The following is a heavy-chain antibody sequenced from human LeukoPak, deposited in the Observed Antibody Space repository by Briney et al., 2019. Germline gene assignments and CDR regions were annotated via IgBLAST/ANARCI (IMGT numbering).Heavy chain of an antibody. CDR3: ARDLGQYYDTSDNWFDP. D-gene: IGHD3-22*01. CDR1: GFTFSSAW. Sequence: GGSLRLSCAASGFTFSSAWMSWVRQAPGKGLEWVANVNQDGSGKYYVDSVKGRFTISKDNAKNSLYLQMNSLRAEDTAVYYCARDLGQYYDTSDNWFDPWGQGTLVTVSS. V-gene: IGHV3-7*01. CDR2: VNQDGSGK. J-gene: IGHJ5*02.